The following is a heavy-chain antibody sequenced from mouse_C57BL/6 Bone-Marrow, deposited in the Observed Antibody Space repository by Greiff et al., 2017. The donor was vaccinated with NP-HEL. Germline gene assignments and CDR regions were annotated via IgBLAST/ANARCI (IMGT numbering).Heavy chain of an antibody. J-gene: IGHJ4*01. CDR2: IYPGDGDT. V-gene: IGHV1-82*01. CDR3: ARGSNYEGDAMDY. Sequence: QVQLQQSGPELVKPGASVKISCKASGYAFSSSWMNWVKQRPGKGLEWIGRIYPGDGDTNYNGKFKGKATLTADKSSSTAYMQLSSLTSEDSAVYVCARGSNYEGDAMDYWGQGTSVTVSS. D-gene: IGHD2-5*01. CDR1: GYAFSSSW.